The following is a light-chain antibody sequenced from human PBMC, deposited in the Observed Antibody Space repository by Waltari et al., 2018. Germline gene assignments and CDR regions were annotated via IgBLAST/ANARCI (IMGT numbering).Light chain of an antibody. J-gene: IGKJ1*01. Sequence: CGASQSISKYLAWYQQKPGQAPRLLIYNASSRATGIPDRFSGSGSGTDFSLSISRLEPEDFAVYYCQHYESLPVTFGQGTKVEIK. V-gene: IGKV3-20*01. CDR2: NAS. CDR3: QHYESLPVT. CDR1: QSISKY.